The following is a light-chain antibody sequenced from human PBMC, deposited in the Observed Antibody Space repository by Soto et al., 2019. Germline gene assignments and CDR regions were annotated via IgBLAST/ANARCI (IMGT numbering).Light chain of an antibody. CDR3: QQLNGYPLYT. CDR1: QGISSY. V-gene: IGKV1-9*01. J-gene: IGKJ2*01. CDR2: AAS. Sequence: DIQLTQSPAFLSASVGDRVTITCRASQGISSYLAWYQQKPGKAPKLLIYAASTLQSGVPSRFSGSGTGTEFTLTIRSLQPEDFATYYCQQLNGYPLYTFGQGTKLEIK.